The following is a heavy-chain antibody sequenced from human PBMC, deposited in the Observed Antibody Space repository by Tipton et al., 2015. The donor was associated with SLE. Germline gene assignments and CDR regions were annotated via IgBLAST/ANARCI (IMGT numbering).Heavy chain of an antibody. CDR3: ARDGGMIAAAGGGAFDI. J-gene: IGHJ3*02. D-gene: IGHD6-13*01. CDR1: GYTFTSYG. Sequence: QSGPEVKKPGASVKVSCKASGYTFTSYGISWVRQAPGQGLEWMGWISAYNGNTNYAQKLQGRVTMTTDTSTSTAYIELRSLRSDDTAVYYCARDGGMIAAAGGGAFDIWGQGTMVTVSS. CDR2: ISAYNGNT. V-gene: IGHV1-18*01.